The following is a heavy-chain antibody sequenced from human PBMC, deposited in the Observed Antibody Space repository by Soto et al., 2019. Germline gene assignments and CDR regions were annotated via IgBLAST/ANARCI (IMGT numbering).Heavy chain of an antibody. D-gene: IGHD4-17*01. V-gene: IGHV1-18*01. CDR1: GYTFTSYG. CDR3: ARDITVRNECATGDYYGVDV. J-gene: IGHJ6*02. CDR2: ISAYNGNT. Sequence: QVQLVQSGAEVKKPGASVKVSCKASGYTFTSYGISWVRQAPGQGLEWMGWISAYNGNTNYAQKLQGRVTMTTNTCTSTAYRELRSVGSGETAVYYGARDITVRNECATGDYYGVDVWGQGTTGTVSS.